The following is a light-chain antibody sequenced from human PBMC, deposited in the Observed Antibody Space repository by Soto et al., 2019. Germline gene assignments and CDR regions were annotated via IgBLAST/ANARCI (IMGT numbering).Light chain of an antibody. CDR2: GAS. V-gene: IGKV3-15*01. Sequence: EIVMTQSPATLPVSPGERASLSCRASQSVNGNLAWYQQQPGQAPRLLIYGASTRATGIPARFSGSGSGTDFTLTISSLQSEDFAVYYCQQYNNWPPRTFGQGTKLEIK. J-gene: IGKJ2*01. CDR3: QQYNNWPPRT. CDR1: QSVNGN.